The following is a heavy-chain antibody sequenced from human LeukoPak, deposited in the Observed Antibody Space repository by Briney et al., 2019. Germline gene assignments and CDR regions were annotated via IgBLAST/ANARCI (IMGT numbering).Heavy chain of an antibody. Sequence: PGGSLRPSCAASGFTFSDYYMSWIRQAPGKGLEWVSYISSSSCYTNYADSVKGRFTISRDNAKNSLYLQMNSLRAEDTAVYYCARYGSGSSYLDYWGQGTLVTVSS. D-gene: IGHD3-10*01. CDR1: GFTFSDYY. CDR2: ISSSSCYT. CDR3: ARYGSGSSYLDY. J-gene: IGHJ4*02. V-gene: IGHV3-11*03.